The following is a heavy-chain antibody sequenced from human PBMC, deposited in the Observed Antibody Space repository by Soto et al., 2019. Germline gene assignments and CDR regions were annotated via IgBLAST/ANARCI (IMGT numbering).Heavy chain of an antibody. D-gene: IGHD4-17*01. CDR1: GGTFSSYT. Sequence: QVQLVQSGAEVKKPGSSVKVSCKASGGTFSSYTISWVRQAPGQGLEWMGRIIPILGIANYAQKFQGRVTITADNSTSTAYMELSSLRSEDTAVYYCSVNDYGDYSSHDYWGQGTLVTVSS. CDR3: SVNDYGDYSSHDY. V-gene: IGHV1-69*02. CDR2: IIPILGIA. J-gene: IGHJ4*02.